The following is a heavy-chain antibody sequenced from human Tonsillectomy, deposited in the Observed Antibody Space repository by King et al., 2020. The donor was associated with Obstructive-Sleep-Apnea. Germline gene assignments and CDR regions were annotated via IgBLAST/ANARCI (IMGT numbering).Heavy chain of an antibody. Sequence: VQLVESGGGLVKPGGSLRLSCAASGFTFSAYTMNWVRQAPGTGLEWVSSISSSTSYKYYADSVKGRLPISRDNAKNSLYLQMNSLRAENTAVYYCARDGIAVAGKGFIDYWGQGTLVTVSS. V-gene: IGHV3-21*01. CDR2: ISSSTSYK. CDR1: GFTFSAYT. CDR3: ARDGIAVAGKGFIDY. D-gene: IGHD6-19*01. J-gene: IGHJ4*02.